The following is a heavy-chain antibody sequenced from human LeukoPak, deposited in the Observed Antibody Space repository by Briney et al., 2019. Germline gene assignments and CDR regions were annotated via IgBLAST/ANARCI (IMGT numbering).Heavy chain of an antibody. V-gene: IGHV3-23*01. J-gene: IGHJ4*02. CDR1: GFSFSNYA. CDR2: ISGRGANT. Sequence: GGSLRLSCAASGFSFSNYAMSWVRQAPGKGLEWVSAISGRGANTYYADSVKGRFTISRDNSKNTRYMQMNSLRAEGTAVYYCAKAVVIVPTATPFDYWGQGTLVTVSS. D-gene: IGHD2-2*01. CDR3: AKAVVIVPTATPFDY.